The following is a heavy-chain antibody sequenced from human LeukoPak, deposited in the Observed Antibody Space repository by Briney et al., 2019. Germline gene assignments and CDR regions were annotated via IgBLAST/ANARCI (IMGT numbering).Heavy chain of an antibody. Sequence: SETLSLTCTVSGGSISSYYWSWIRQPAGKGLEWIGRIYTSGSTNYNPSLKSRVTISVDTSKNQFSLKLSSVTAADTAVYYCARELRYFDWRVFDYWGQGTLVTVSS. CDR1: GGSISSYY. CDR3: ARELRYFDWRVFDY. CDR2: IYTSGST. D-gene: IGHD3-9*01. V-gene: IGHV4-4*07. J-gene: IGHJ4*02.